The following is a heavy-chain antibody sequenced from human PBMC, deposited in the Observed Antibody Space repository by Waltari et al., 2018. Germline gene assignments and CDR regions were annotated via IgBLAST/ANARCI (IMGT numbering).Heavy chain of an antibody. D-gene: IGHD1-26*01. Sequence: QVQLQQWGAGLLKPSETLSLTCAVYGGSFSGYYWSWIRQPPGKGLEWIGEINHSGSTNYNPSLKSRVTISVDTSKNQFSLKLSSVTAADTAVYYCARAEWELPPYNWFDPWGQGTLVTVSS. CDR1: GGSFSGYY. J-gene: IGHJ5*02. V-gene: IGHV4-34*01. CDR3: ARAEWELPPYNWFDP. CDR2: INHSGST.